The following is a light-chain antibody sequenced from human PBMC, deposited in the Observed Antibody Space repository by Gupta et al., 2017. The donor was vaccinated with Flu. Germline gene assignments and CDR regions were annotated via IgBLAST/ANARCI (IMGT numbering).Light chain of an antibody. J-gene: IGLJ1*01. CDR2: EVT. Sequence: QSALTQPASVSGSPGQSITISCTGPSSDVGGYNYVSWYQQYPGKAPKLMIYEVTNRPSGVSNRFSGSKSDNTASLTISGLQAEDEADYYCNSYTATSTYVFGTGTKVTVL. CDR1: SSDVGGYNY. V-gene: IGLV2-14*01. CDR3: NSYTATSTYV.